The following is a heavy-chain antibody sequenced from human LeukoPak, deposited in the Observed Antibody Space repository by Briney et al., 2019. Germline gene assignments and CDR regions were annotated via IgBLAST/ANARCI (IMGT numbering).Heavy chain of an antibody. D-gene: IGHD3-10*01. CDR3: ANWAGELLSNWFDP. J-gene: IGHJ5*02. V-gene: IGHV4-34*01. Sequence: SETLSLTCAVYGGSFSGYYWSWIRQPPGKGLEWIGEINHSGSTNYNPSLKSRVTISVDTSKNQFSLKLSSVTAEDTAVYYCANWAGELLSNWFDPWGQGTLVTVSS. CDR2: INHSGST. CDR1: GGSFSGYY.